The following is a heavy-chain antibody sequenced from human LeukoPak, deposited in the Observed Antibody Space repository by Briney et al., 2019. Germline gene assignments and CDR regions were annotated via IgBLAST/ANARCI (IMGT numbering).Heavy chain of an antibody. J-gene: IGHJ4*02. D-gene: IGHD1-1*01. Sequence: PGGSLRLSCAASGFTFSGSAMHWVRQASGKGLEWVGRIRSKANSYATAYAASVKGRCTIARDESKNTAYLQMNSLKTEDTAVYYCTRYNVGFESWGQGTLVTVSS. CDR2: IRSKANSYAT. V-gene: IGHV3-73*01. CDR3: TRYNVGFES. CDR1: GFTFSGSA.